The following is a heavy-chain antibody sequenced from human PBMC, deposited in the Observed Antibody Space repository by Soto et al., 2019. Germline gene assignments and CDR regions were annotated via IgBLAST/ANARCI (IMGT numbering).Heavy chain of an antibody. V-gene: IGHV5-51*01. D-gene: IGHD2-15*01. CDR1: GYSFTSYW. CDR2: IYPGDSDT. CDR3: ARNRLGYCSGGSCLDAFDI. J-gene: IGHJ3*02. Sequence: GESLKISCKGSGYSFTSYWIGWVRQMPGKGLDWMGIIYPGDSDTRYSPSFQGQVTISADKSISTAYLQWSSLKASDTAMYYCARNRLGYCSGGSCLDAFDIWGQGTMVTVSS.